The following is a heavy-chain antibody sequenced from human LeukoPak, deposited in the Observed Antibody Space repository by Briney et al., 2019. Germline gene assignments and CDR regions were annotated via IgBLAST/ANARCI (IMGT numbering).Heavy chain of an antibody. V-gene: IGHV1-8*03. CDR1: GYTCTSYD. Sequence: AASVKVSCKASGYTCTSYDINWVRQATGQGLEWMGWMNPNSGNTGYAQKFQGRVTITRNTSISTAYMELSSLRSEDTAVYYCARSVEDLGAFDIWGQGTMVTVSS. D-gene: IGHD2-15*01. CDR3: ARSVEDLGAFDI. CDR2: MNPNSGNT. J-gene: IGHJ3*02.